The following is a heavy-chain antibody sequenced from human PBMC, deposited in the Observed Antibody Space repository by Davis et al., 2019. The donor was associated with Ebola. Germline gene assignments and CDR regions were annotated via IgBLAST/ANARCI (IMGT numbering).Heavy chain of an antibody. V-gene: IGHV3-30*18. CDR2: ISYDGNQK. D-gene: IGHD3-10*01. CDR3: AKAGGSGFSYSGMDV. J-gene: IGHJ6*02. Sequence: GESLKISCVASGFTFSVYGMHWVRQAPGKGLEWVAVISYDGNQKYSADAVKGRFTISRDNSKNTLFLEMNTLRAEDTAVSYCAKAGGSGFSYSGMDVWGQGTTVTVSS. CDR1: GFTFSVYG.